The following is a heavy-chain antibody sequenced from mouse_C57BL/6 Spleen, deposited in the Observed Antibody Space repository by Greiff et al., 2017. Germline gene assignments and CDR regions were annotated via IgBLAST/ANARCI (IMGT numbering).Heavy chain of an antibody. CDR1: GYTFTSYW. V-gene: IGHV1-53*01. CDR3: ARSGYYDYYAMDY. CDR2: INPSNGGT. Sequence: QVQLQQPGTELVKPGASVKLSCKASGYTFTSYWMHWVKQRPGQGLEWIGNINPSNGGTNYNEKFKSKVTLTVDKSSSTAYMQLSSLTSEDPAVYYCARSGYYDYYAMDYWGQGTSVTVSS. D-gene: IGHD1-1*02. J-gene: IGHJ4*01.